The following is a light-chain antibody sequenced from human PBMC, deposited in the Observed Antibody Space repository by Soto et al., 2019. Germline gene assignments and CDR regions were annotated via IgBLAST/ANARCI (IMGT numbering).Light chain of an antibody. CDR3: QQRSNWPLLT. CDR1: QSVSSY. V-gene: IGKV3-11*01. Sequence: IVMTQSPATLSVSPWERATLSCRASQSVSSYLAWYQQKPGQAPRLLIYDASNRATGIPARFSGSGSGTDFTLTISSLEPEDFAVYYCQQRSNWPLLTFGGGTKVDIK. J-gene: IGKJ4*01. CDR2: DAS.